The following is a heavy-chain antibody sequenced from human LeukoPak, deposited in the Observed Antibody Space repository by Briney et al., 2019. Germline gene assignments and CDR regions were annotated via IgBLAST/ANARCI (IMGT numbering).Heavy chain of an antibody. CDR1: GFTFSSYA. Sequence: PGGSLRLSCAASGFTFSSYAVSWVRQAPGKGLEWVSAISGGGSSTYYADSVKGRFTISRDNSKNTLYLQMNSLRAEDTAVYYCAKALYGSGSRCYFDYWGQGTLVTVSS. J-gene: IGHJ4*02. D-gene: IGHD3-10*01. V-gene: IGHV3-23*01. CDR2: ISGGGSST. CDR3: AKALYGSGSRCYFDY.